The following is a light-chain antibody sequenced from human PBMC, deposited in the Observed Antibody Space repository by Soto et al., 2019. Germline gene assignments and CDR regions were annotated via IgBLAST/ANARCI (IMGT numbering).Light chain of an antibody. Sequence: NFMLTQPHSVSESPGKTVTISCTRSSGSIASNYVQWYQQRPGSAPTTVIFEDNQRSSGVPDRFSGSIDSSSNSASLTISGLKTEDEADYYCQSYDSSNWVFGGGTMVTVL. J-gene: IGLJ3*02. CDR2: EDN. CDR1: SGSIASNY. V-gene: IGLV6-57*03. CDR3: QSYDSSNWV.